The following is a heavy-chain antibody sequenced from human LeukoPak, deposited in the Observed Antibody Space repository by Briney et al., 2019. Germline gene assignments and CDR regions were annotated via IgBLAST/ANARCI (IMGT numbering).Heavy chain of an antibody. CDR3: ARQTGSGLFILP. D-gene: IGHD3/OR15-3a*01. CDR1: GGSVSTIDYY. Sequence: SETLSLTCTVSGGSVSTIDYYWGWIRQPPGKGLEWIGSVYYSGSTYYNASLKSRVTISIDTSKNQISLRLTSVTATDTAIYYCARQTGSGLFILPGGQGTLVTVSS. V-gene: IGHV4-39*01. J-gene: IGHJ4*02. CDR2: VYYSGST.